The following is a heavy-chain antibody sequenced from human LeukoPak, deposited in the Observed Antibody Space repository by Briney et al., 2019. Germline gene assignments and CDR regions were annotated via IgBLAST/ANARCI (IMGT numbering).Heavy chain of an antibody. D-gene: IGHD5-18*01. CDR3: ARAKNTAMGYYFDY. V-gene: IGHV4-34*01. CDR1: GGSFSGYY. Sequence: ASETLSLTCAVYGGSFSGYYWSRIRQPPGKGLEWIGEINHSGSTNYNPSLKSRVTISVDTSKNQFSLKLSSVTAADTAVYYCARAKNTAMGYYFDYWGQGTLVTVSS. CDR2: INHSGST. J-gene: IGHJ4*02.